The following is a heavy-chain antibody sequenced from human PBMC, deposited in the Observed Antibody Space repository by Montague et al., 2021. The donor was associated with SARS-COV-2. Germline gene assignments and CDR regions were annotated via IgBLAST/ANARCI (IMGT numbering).Heavy chain of an antibody. V-gene: IGHV4-34*01. J-gene: IGHJ6*02. CDR2: INHSGST. CDR3: ARSTVTNSPFGFSNKLRSRYNGMDV. CDR1: GGSFSGYY. D-gene: IGHD4-17*01. Sequence: SETLSLTCAVYGGSFSGYYLNWIRQPPGKGLEWIGEINHSGSTNYNPSLKSRVTIAVDTSKNQFSLKLTSATAADTAVFYCARSTVTNSPFGFSNKLRSRYNGMDVWGQGTTVTVSS.